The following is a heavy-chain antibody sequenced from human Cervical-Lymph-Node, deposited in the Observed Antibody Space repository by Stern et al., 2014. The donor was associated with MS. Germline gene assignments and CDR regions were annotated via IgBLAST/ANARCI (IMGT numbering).Heavy chain of an antibody. Sequence: VQLVESGGGVVQPGRSLRLSCAASGFTFSTYAMHWVRQAPGKGLEWVAVISYDGSNKYHVASVKGRFTISRDNSKNTLYLQMNSLRAEDTSVYYCARALVAAALYYYYGMDVWGQGTTVTVSS. J-gene: IGHJ6*02. CDR2: ISYDGSNK. CDR1: GFTFSTYA. V-gene: IGHV3-30*04. CDR3: ARALVAAALYYYYGMDV. D-gene: IGHD6-13*01.